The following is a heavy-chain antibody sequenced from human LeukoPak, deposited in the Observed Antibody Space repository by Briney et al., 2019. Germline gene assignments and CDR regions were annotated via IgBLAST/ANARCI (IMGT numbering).Heavy chain of an antibody. CDR1: GYSISSGYY. CDR3: AREMGHYYYYYMDV. CDR2: IYHSGST. J-gene: IGHJ6*03. D-gene: IGHD2-8*01. V-gene: IGHV4-38-2*02. Sequence: SETLSLTCTVSGYSISSGYYWGWIRQPPGKGLEWIGSIYHSGSTYYNPSLKSRVTISVDTSKNQFSLKLSSVIAADTAVYYCAREMGHYYYYYMDVWGKGTTVTVSS.